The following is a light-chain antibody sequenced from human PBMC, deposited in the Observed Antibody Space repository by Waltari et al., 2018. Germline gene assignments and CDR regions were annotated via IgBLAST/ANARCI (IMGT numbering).Light chain of an antibody. Sequence: EIVLTQSPDTLSFSPGERATLPCRASQSVSSSYLAWYQQKPRQAPRLLIYGAASRATGIPDRFSGSGSGTDFTLTISRLEPEDFAVYYCQQYGSSPPLTFGGGTKVEIK. V-gene: IGKV3-20*01. CDR1: QSVSSSY. CDR3: QQYGSSPPLT. CDR2: GAA. J-gene: IGKJ4*01.